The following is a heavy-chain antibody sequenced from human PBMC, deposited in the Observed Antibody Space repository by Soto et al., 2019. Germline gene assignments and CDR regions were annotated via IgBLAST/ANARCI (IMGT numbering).Heavy chain of an antibody. J-gene: IGHJ5*02. V-gene: IGHV1-69*13. CDR2: ITPIFGTA. CDR3: ARGYDSSGYPPTAS. Sequence: SVKVSCKASGGTFSSYAISWVRQAPGQGLEWMGGITPIFGTANYAQKFQGRVTIAADESTSTAYMELSSLRSEDTAVYYCARGYDSSGYPPTASWGQGTLVTVSS. CDR1: GGTFSSYA. D-gene: IGHD3-22*01.